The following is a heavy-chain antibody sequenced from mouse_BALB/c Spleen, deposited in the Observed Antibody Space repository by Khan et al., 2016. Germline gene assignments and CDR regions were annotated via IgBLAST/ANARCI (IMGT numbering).Heavy chain of an antibody. J-gene: IGHJ4*01. V-gene: IGHV5-9-4*01. CDR2: ISSGGSYT. CDR3: AREGDAMDY. CDR1: GFTFSSYA. D-gene: IGHD3-3*01. Sequence: EVELVESGGGLVKPGGSLKLSCAASGFTFSSYAMSWVRQSPEKRLEWVAEISSGGSYTYYPATVTGRFTISRANAKNTLYLEMSSLRSEDTAMYYCAREGDAMDYWGQGTSVTVSS.